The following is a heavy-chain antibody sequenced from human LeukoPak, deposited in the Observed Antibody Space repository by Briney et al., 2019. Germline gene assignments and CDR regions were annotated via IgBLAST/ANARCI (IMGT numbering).Heavy chain of an antibody. J-gene: IGHJ6*04. D-gene: IGHD3-10*01. Sequence: SETLSLTCTVSGGSTSSYYWSWIRQPPGKGLEWIGYIYYSGGTNYNPSLKSRVTISVDTSKNQFSLKLSSVTAADTAVYYCARGINYGSGRTRVGMDVWGKGTTVTVSS. V-gene: IGHV4-59*01. CDR1: GGSTSSYY. CDR2: IYYSGGT. CDR3: ARGINYGSGRTRVGMDV.